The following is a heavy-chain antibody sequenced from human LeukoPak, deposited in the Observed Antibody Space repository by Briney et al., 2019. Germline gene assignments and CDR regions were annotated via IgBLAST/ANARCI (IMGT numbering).Heavy chain of an antibody. CDR3: ARDLRTTLDAFDI. CDR2: IIPIFGTA. Sequence: SVKVSCKASGGTFSSYAISWVRQAPGQGLEWMGGIIPIFGTANYAQKFQGRVTITTDESTSTAYMELSSLRSEGTAVYYCARDLRTTLDAFDIWGQGTMVTVSS. CDR1: GGTFSSYA. D-gene: IGHD1-1*01. J-gene: IGHJ3*02. V-gene: IGHV1-69*05.